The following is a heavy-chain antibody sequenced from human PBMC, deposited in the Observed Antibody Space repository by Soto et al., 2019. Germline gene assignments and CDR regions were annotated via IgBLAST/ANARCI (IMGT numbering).Heavy chain of an antibody. V-gene: IGHV3-30*03. D-gene: IGHD6-13*01. CDR1: GFTFTTYG. J-gene: IGHJ6*02. CDR3: AGRGSSWYRETYYYYGMDV. Sequence: QVQLVESGGGVVQPGRSLRLSCAASGFTFTTYGMHWVRQAPGKGLEWVAIISYDGSQKYYADSVKGRFTISRDNSKNTLYLQMNRLRAEDTAVYYCAGRGSSWYRETYYYYGMDVWGQGTTVTVSS. CDR2: ISYDGSQK.